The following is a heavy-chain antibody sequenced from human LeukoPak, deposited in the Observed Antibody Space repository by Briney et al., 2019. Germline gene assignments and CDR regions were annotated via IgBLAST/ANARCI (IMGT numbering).Heavy chain of an antibody. CDR1: GFTFSNAW. J-gene: IGHJ4*02. CDR2: IKSKTDGGTT. V-gene: IGHV3-15*07. Sequence: GGSLRLSCAASGFTFSNAWMNWVRQAPGKGLEWVGRIKSKTDGGTTDYAAPVKGRFTISRDDSKTTLYLQMNSLKTEDTAVYYCSTTYYYDSSEGYWGQGTLVTVSS. CDR3: STTYYYDSSEGY. D-gene: IGHD3-22*01.